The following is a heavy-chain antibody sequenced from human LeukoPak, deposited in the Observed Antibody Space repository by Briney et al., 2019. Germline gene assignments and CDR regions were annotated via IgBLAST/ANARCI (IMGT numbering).Heavy chain of an antibody. V-gene: IGHV3-23*01. D-gene: IGHD6-19*01. CDR1: GLTFSSYA. CDR2: ISGSGGST. CDR3: AKDRRDSSGWSDY. Sequence: GSLSLSCPASGLTFSSYAMSWVRQAPGKGLEWVSSISGSGGSTYYADSVKGRFTISRDNSKNTLYLQMNSLRAEDTAVYYCAKDRRDSSGWSDYWGQGTLVTVSS. J-gene: IGHJ4*02.